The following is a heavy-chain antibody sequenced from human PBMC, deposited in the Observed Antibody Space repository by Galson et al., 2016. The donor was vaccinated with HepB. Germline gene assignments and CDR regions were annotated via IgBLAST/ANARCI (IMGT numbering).Heavy chain of an antibody. Sequence: SLRLSCAAYGFTFSDYYMNWVRQAPGKSLEWIASISGRGTIVKYADSVKGRFTVSRDNAEKSLFLQMNSLRVEDTAVYYCVREGFRSSITSYLSDWYYHYRTDVWGRGTTVTV. CDR2: ISGRGTIV. D-gene: IGHD6-13*01. J-gene: IGHJ6*03. V-gene: IGHV3-11*01. CDR1: GFTFSDYY. CDR3: VREGFRSSITSYLSDWYYHYRTDV.